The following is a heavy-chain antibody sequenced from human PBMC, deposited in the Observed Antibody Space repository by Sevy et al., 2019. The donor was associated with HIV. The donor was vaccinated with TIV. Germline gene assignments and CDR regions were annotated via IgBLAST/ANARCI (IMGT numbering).Heavy chain of an antibody. J-gene: IGHJ5*02. CDR1: GLTFREYS. V-gene: IGHV3-48*01. CDR2: ISGSSTTI. D-gene: IGHD6-13*01. Sequence: GGSLRLSCVGSGLTFREYSMNWVRQAPGKGLEWVSDISGSSTTIEHADSVKGRFSISRDNADNSVFLQMNRLRVEDTAVYYCARSLAAAENWFDPWGQGTLVTVSS. CDR3: ARSLAAAENWFDP.